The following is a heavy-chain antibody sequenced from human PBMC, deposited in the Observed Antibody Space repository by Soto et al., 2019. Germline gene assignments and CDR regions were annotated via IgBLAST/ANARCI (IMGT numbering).Heavy chain of an antibody. J-gene: IGHJ3*02. CDR1: GFTFSTYA. Sequence: HPGGSLRLSCSASGFTFSTYAMHWVRQAPGKGLEYVSSISHNAGSTYYADSVRGRFTISRDNSKNALFLQMISLRPEDTAVYYCVKDRFIDIWGQGTMVTV. D-gene: IGHD3-10*01. V-gene: IGHV3-64D*06. CDR2: ISHNAGST. CDR3: VKDRFIDI.